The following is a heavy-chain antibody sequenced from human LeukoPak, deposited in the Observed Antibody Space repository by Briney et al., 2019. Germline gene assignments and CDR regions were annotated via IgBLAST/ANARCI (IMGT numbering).Heavy chain of an antibody. CDR3: ARDLGDYSDSSGYSGY. J-gene: IGHJ4*02. Sequence: ASVKVSCKASAYTFTGYYMHWVRQAPGQGLEWMGWITPNSGGTNYAQKFQGRVTMTWDTSISTAYMELSRLRSDDTAVYYCARDLGDYSDSSGYSGYWGQGTLVTVSS. CDR2: ITPNSGGT. D-gene: IGHD3-22*01. V-gene: IGHV1-2*02. CDR1: AYTFTGYY.